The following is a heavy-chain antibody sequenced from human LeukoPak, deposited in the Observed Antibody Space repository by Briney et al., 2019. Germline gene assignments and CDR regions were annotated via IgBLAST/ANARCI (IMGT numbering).Heavy chain of an antibody. V-gene: IGHV1-46*01. D-gene: IGHD4-23*01. CDR2: INPSGGST. CDR1: GYTFTGFY. Sequence: GASVKVSCKASGYTFTGFYMHWVRQAPGQGLEWMGIINPSGGSTSYAQKFQGRVTMTRDTSTSTVYMELSSLRSEDTAVYYCARDDRGYGGNLGPFDYWGQGTLVTVSS. J-gene: IGHJ4*02. CDR3: ARDDRGYGGNLGPFDY.